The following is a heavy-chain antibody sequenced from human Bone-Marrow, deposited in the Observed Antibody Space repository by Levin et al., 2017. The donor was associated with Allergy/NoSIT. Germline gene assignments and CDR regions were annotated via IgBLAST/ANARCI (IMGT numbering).Heavy chain of an antibody. CDR2: IYWDDTE. CDR3: AHTRRDGYFTY. D-gene: IGHD5-24*01. V-gene: IGHV2-5*02. CDR1: GFSLRSSPMG. J-gene: IGHJ4*02. Sequence: TLSLTCTFSGFSLRSSPMGVGWVRQPPGKALEWLALIYWDDTERYRPSLQSRLTIAKDTAKNQVVLTMTNMEPGTTATYFCAHTRRDGYFTYWGQGILVTVSS.